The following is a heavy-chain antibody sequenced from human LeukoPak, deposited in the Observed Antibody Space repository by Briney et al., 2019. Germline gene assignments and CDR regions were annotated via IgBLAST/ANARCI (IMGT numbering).Heavy chain of an antibody. CDR2: ISYDGSNK. D-gene: IGHD2-2*01. Sequence: GSLRLSCAASGFTFSSYAMHWVRQAPGKGLEWVAVISYDGSNKYYADSVKGRFTISRDNSKNTLYLQMNSLRAEDTAVYYCARVRLDCSSTSCLYYYYGMDVWGQGTTVTVSS. J-gene: IGHJ6*02. V-gene: IGHV3-30-3*01. CDR3: ARVRLDCSSTSCLYYYYGMDV. CDR1: GFTFSSYA.